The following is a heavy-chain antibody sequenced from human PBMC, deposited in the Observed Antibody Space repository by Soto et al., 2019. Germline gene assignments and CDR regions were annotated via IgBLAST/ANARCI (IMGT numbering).Heavy chain of an antibody. D-gene: IGHD2-15*01. J-gene: IGHJ4*02. Sequence: PGGSLRLSCAASGFTFSSYWMHWVRQAPGKGLVWVSRINSDGSSTSYADSVKGRFTISRDNAKNTLYLKMNSLRAEDTAVYYCVRTSLVVAAATREDYWGQGTLVTVSS. V-gene: IGHV3-74*01. CDR2: INSDGSST. CDR1: GFTFSSYW. CDR3: VRTSLVVAAATREDY.